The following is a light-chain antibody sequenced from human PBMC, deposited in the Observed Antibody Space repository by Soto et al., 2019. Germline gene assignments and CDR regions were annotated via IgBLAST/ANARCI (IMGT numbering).Light chain of an antibody. CDR1: QSVSSSY. J-gene: IGKJ3*01. V-gene: IGKV3-20*01. CDR2: GAS. CDR3: QQYGSSPLFT. Sequence: IVLTQSPGTLSLSPGERATLSCRASQSVSSSYLAWYQQKPGQAPRLLIYGASSRATDIPDRFSGSGSGTAFTLTITRLEPVDVAVYYCQQYGSSPLFTFGPGTNLDI.